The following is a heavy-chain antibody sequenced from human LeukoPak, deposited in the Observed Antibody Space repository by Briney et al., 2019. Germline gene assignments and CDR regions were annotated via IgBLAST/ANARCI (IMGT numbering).Heavy chain of an antibody. CDR3: ARHVGFITMVRGVINNNWFDP. V-gene: IGHV4-39*01. D-gene: IGHD3-10*01. Sequence: SETLSLTCTVSGGSISSSSHYWGWIRQPPGKGLEWIGSIYYSGSPYYNPSLKSRVTISVDTSKKQFSLKLSSVTAADTAVYYCARHVGFITMVRGVINNNWFDPWGQGTLVTVSS. J-gene: IGHJ5*02. CDR1: GGSISSSSHY. CDR2: IYYSGSP.